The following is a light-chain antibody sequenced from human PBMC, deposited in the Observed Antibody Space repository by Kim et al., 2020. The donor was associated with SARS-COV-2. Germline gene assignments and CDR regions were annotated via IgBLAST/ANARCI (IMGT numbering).Light chain of an antibody. CDR3: CSYAGSSSYV. CDR2: EVS. V-gene: IGLV2-23*02. J-gene: IGLJ1*01. Sequence: GQSITISCTGTSREVGSYNRVYWYQQDQGKAAKLMIYEVSKRPSGVSNRFAGSKSGNTASLTISGLQAEDEADYYCCSYAGSSSYVFGTGTKVTVL. CDR1: SREVGSYNR.